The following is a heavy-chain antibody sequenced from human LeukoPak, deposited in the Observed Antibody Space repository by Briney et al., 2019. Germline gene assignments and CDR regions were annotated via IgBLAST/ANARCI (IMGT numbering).Heavy chain of an antibody. Sequence: GGSLRLSCAASGFTFSTYGMQWVRQAPGKGLEWVAIIKQDGSEKYYVDSVKGRFTISRDNAKNSLYLQMNSLRAEDTAVYYCARDTVEPGDYWGQGTLVTVSS. CDR1: GFTFSTYG. CDR3: ARDTVEPGDY. D-gene: IGHD6-19*01. CDR2: IKQDGSEK. V-gene: IGHV3-7*01. J-gene: IGHJ4*02.